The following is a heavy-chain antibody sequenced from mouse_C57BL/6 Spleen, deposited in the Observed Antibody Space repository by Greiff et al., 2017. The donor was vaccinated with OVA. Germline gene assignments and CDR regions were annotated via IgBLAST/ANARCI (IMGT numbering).Heavy chain of an antibody. Sequence: VQLKESGAELVRPGTSVKVSCKASGYAFTNYLIEWVKQRPGQGLEWIGVINPGSGGTNYNEKFKGKATLTADKSSSTAYMQLSSLTSEDSAVYFCARELGYFDYWGKGTTLTVSS. CDR3: ARELGYFDY. CDR1: GYAFTNYL. V-gene: IGHV1-54*01. CDR2: INPGSGGT. J-gene: IGHJ2*01.